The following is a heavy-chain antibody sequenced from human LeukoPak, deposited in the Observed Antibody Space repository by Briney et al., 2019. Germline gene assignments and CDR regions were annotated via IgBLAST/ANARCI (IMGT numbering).Heavy chain of an antibody. CDR2: IYTSGST. CDR1: GGSISSYY. J-gene: IGHJ4*02. Sequence: SEALSLTCTVSGGSISSYYWSWIRQPAGKGLEWIGRIYTSGSTNYDPSLKSRVTMSVDTSKNQFSLKLISVNAADTAVYYCARQGRYDTSAYYDWGQGTLVTVSS. V-gene: IGHV4-4*07. CDR3: ARQGRYDTSAYYD. D-gene: IGHD3-22*01.